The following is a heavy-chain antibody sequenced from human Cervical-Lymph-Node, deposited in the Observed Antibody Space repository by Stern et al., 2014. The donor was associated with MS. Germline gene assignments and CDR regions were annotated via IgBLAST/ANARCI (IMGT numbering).Heavy chain of an antibody. D-gene: IGHD6-13*01. J-gene: IGHJ4*02. CDR2: ISYDGSNK. V-gene: IGHV3-30*18. Sequence: VQLVESGGGVVQPGRSLRLSCAASGFTFSSYGMHWVRQAPGKGLEWVAVISYDGSNKYYADSVKGRFAISRDNSKNTLYLQMNSLRAEDTAVYYCAKARIAAAVLGYWGQGTLVTVSS. CDR3: AKARIAAAVLGY. CDR1: GFTFSSYG.